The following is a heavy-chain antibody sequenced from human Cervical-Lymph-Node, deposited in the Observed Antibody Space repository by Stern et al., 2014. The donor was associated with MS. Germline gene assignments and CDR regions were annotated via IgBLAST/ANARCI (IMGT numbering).Heavy chain of an antibody. V-gene: IGHV2-5*02. CDR2: LYWDDDK. Sequence: QVTLKESGPALVKPTQTLTLTCSFSGFSLSTSGVGVAWNRQPPGKALEWLALLYWDDDKHYSPSLQTRLTITKDTSKNQVVLTMTDVDPVDTATYYCAHSLLNTVFGMVLVKEVAFDVWGQGTVVTVSS. CDR1: GFSLSTSGVG. D-gene: IGHD3-3*01. J-gene: IGHJ3*01. CDR3: AHSLLNTVFGMVLVKEVAFDV.